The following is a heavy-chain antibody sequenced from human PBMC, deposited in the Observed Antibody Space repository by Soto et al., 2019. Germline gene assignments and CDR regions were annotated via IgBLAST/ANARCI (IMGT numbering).Heavy chain of an antibody. V-gene: IGHV3-64D*06. CDR2: ISSNGGST. J-gene: IGHJ4*02. CDR3: VKDRYSSGWYYFDY. D-gene: IGHD6-19*01. Sequence: GGSLRLSCSASGLTFSSYAMHWVRQAPGKGLEYVSAISSNGGSTYYADSVKGRFTISRDNSKNTLYLQMSSLRAEDTAVYYCVKDRYSSGWYYFDYWGQGTLVTVSS. CDR1: GLTFSSYA.